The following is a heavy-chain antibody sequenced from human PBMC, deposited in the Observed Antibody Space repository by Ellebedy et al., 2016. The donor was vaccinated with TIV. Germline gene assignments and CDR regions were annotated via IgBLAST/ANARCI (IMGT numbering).Heavy chain of an antibody. V-gene: IGHV3-33*01. Sequence: GESLKISXAAPGFTFSSYGMHWVRQAPGKGLEWVAVIWYDGSNKYYADSVKGRFTISRDNSKNTLYLQMNSLRAEDTAVYYCARDHWGGRGPIGFGELCYWGQGTLVTVSS. CDR1: GFTFSSYG. D-gene: IGHD3-10*01. CDR3: ARDHWGGRGPIGFGELCY. J-gene: IGHJ4*02. CDR2: IWYDGSNK.